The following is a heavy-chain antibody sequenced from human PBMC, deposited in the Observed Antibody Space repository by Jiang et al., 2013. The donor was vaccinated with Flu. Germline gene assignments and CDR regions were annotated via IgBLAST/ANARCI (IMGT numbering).Heavy chain of an antibody. CDR3: ARDLLVPLYYYDSSGLDY. J-gene: IGHJ4*02. D-gene: IGHD3-22*01. CDR1: GFTFDDYG. V-gene: IGHV3-20*04. CDR2: INWNGGST. Sequence: VQLVESGGGVVRPGGSLRLSCAASGFTFDDYGMSWVRQVPGKGLEWVSGINWNGGSTGYADSVKGRFTISRDNAKNSLYLQMNSLRVEDTALYYCARDLLVPLYYYDSSGLDYWGQGTLVTVSS.